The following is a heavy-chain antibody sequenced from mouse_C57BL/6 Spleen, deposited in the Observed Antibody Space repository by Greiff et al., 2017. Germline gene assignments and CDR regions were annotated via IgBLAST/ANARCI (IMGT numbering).Heavy chain of an antibody. V-gene: IGHV5-4*03. CDR2: ISDGGSYT. Sequence: EVKLVESGGGLVKPGGSLKLSCAASGFTFSSYAMSWVRQTPEKRLEWVATISDGGSYTYYPDNVKGRFTISRDNAKNNLYLQMSHLKSEDTAMYYCAYGSSWFAYWGKGTLVTVSA. CDR1: GFTFSSYA. J-gene: IGHJ3*01. CDR3: AYGSSWFAY. D-gene: IGHD1-1*01.